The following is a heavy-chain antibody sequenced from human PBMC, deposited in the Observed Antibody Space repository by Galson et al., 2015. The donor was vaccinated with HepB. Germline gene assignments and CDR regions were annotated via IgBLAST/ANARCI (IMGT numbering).Heavy chain of an antibody. CDR2: ISAYNGNT. V-gene: IGHV1-18*01. D-gene: IGHD2-2*01. Sequence: SVKVSCKASGYTFTSYGISWVRQAPGQGLEWMGWISAYNGNTNYAQKLQGRVTMTTDTSTSTAYMELRSLRSDDTAVYYCARAVIVVVPAAMILGIDYWGQGTLVTVSS. J-gene: IGHJ4*02. CDR3: ARAVIVVVPAAMILGIDY. CDR1: GYTFTSYG.